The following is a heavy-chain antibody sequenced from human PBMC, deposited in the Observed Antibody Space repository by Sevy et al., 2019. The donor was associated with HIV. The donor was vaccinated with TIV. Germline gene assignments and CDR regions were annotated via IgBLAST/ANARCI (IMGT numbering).Heavy chain of an antibody. D-gene: IGHD2-15*01. J-gene: IGHJ4*02. CDR1: GFTFSSYG. CDR3: ARDSLATGSYFDY. CDR2: IWYDGSNK. Sequence: GGSLRLSCAASGFTFSSYGMCWVRQAPGKGLEWVAVIWYDGSNKYYADSVKGRFTISRDNSKNTLYLQMNSLRAEDTAVYYCARDSLATGSYFDYWGQGTLVTVSS. V-gene: IGHV3-33*01.